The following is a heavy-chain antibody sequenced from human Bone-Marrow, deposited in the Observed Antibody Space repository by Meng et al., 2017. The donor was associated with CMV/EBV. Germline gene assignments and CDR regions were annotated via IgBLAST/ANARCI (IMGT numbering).Heavy chain of an antibody. D-gene: IGHD3-3*01. CDR3: AREPTRSGPIDY. CDR2: IYYSGST. CDR1: GGSISSYY. Sequence: VQLPGSGPGLVKPSAPLSLACTVSGGSISSYYWSWIRQPPGKGLGWIGYIYYSGSTNYNPYLKSRVTISVDTSKNQFSLKLSSVTAADTAVYYGAREPTRSGPIDYWGQGTLVTVSS. J-gene: IGHJ4*02. V-gene: IGHV4-59*01.